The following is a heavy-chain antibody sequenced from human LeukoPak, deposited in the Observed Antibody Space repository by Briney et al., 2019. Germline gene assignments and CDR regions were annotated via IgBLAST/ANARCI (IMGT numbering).Heavy chain of an antibody. CDR1: GFTVSSNY. D-gene: IGHD5-18*01. CDR2: IYSGGST. V-gene: IGHV3-66*01. J-gene: IGHJ5*02. CDR3: ARDFVAYSYGYSPHP. Sequence: GGSLRLSCAASGFTVSSNYMSWFRQAPGKGLEWVSVIYSGGSTYYADSVKGRFTISRDNSKNTLYLQMNRLRAEDSAVYYCARDFVAYSYGYSPHPWGQGTLVTVSS.